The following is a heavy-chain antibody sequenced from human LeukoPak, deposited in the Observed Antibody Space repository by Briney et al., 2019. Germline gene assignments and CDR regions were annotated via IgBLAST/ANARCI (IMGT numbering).Heavy chain of an antibody. D-gene: IGHD3-22*01. CDR3: ARSRTYYYDSSDYGAEGY. CDR1: GYTFTSYG. CDR2: ISAYNGNT. J-gene: IGHJ4*02. V-gene: IGHV1-18*01. Sequence: ASVKVSCKASGYTFTSYGISWVRQAPGQGLEWMGWISAYNGNTNYAQKLQGRVTMTTDTSTSTAYMELRSLRSDDTAVYYCARSRTYYYDSSDYGAEGYWGQGTLVTVSS.